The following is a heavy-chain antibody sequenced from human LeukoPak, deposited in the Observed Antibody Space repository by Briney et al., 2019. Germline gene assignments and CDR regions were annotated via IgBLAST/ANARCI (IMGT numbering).Heavy chain of an antibody. J-gene: IGHJ5*02. V-gene: IGHV4-4*07. CDR1: GGSISSDY. CDR3: AARGGP. CDR2: IYTSGST. D-gene: IGHD3-10*01. Sequence: PSETLSLTGTVSGGSISSDYWSWIRQPAGKGLEWSGRIYTSGSTRYNPSLTRRAPMSVDTSTVQFSLRLSSVTAADTAVYYCAARGGPWGQGTLVTVSS.